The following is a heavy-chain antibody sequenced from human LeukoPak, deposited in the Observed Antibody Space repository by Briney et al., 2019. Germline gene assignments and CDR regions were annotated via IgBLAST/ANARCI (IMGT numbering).Heavy chain of an antibody. D-gene: IGHD5-24*01. V-gene: IGHV4-59*01. CDR2: IYYSGST. CDR1: GGSISSYY. CDR3: ARQRDGSQWGFDY. J-gene: IGHJ4*02. Sequence: SETLSLTCTVSGGSISSYYWSWIRQPPGKGLEWIGYIYYSGSTNYNPSLKSRVTISVDTFKNQFSLKLSSVTAADTAVYYCARQRDGSQWGFDYWGQGTLVTVSS.